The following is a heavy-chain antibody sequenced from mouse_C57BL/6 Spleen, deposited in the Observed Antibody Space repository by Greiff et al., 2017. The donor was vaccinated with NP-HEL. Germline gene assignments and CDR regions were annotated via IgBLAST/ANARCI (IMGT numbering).Heavy chain of an antibody. Sequence: VQLVESGPGLVKPSQSLSLTCSVTGYSITSGYYWNWIRQFPGNKLEWMGYISYDGSNNYNPSLKNRISITRDTSKNQFFLKLNSVTTEDTATYYCAREGDYYGSSSYYAMDYWGQGTSVTVSS. CDR3: AREGDYYGSSSYYAMDY. CDR1: GYSITSGYY. V-gene: IGHV3-6*01. J-gene: IGHJ4*01. CDR2: ISYDGSN. D-gene: IGHD1-1*01.